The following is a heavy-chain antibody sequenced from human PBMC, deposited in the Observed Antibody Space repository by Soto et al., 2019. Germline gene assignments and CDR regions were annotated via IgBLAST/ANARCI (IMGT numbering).Heavy chain of an antibody. CDR2: IYYSGST. V-gene: IGHV4-59*01. D-gene: IGHD7-27*01. CDR1: GGSISSYY. J-gene: IGHJ6*02. Sequence: QVQLQESGPGLVKPSETLSLTCTVSGGSISSYYWSWIRQPPGKGLEWIGYIYYSGSTNYNPSLKSRGTISVDTSKNQFSLKLSSVTAADTAVYYCARAQDPGYYYGMDVWGQGTTVTVSS. CDR3: ARAQDPGYYYGMDV.